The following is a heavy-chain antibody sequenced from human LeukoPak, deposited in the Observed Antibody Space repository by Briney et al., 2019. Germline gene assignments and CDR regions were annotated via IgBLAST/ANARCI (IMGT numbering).Heavy chain of an antibody. CDR3: ARETSQKGAHYMDV. V-gene: IGHV4-39*07. Sequence: SETLSLTCTVSGGSISSSSHYWGWIRQPPGKGLEWIGSISNSGSTYYNPSLKSRVTISVDTSNNQFSLKLSSVTAADTAVYYCARETSQKGAHYMDVWGKGTTVTISS. J-gene: IGHJ6*03. CDR2: ISNSGST. D-gene: IGHD3-16*01. CDR1: GGSISSSSHY.